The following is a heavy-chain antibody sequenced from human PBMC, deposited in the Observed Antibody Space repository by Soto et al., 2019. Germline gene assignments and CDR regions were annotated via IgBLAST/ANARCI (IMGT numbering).Heavy chain of an antibody. D-gene: IGHD3-3*01. V-gene: IGHV1-18*01. Sequence: ASVKVSCKASGYTFTSYGISWVRQAPGQGLEWMGWISAYNGNTNYAQKLQGRVTMTTDTSTSTAYMELRSLRSDDTAVYYCAREDHYDFWGGYRPHMDVWGKGTTVTGSS. CDR3: AREDHYDFWGGYRPHMDV. CDR2: ISAYNGNT. CDR1: GYTFTSYG. J-gene: IGHJ6*03.